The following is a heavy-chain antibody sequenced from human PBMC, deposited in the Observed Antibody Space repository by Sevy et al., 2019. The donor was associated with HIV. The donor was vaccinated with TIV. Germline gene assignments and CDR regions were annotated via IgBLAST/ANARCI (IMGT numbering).Heavy chain of an antibody. CDR1: GFTFSSYA. D-gene: IGHD3-22*01. Sequence: GGSLRLSCAASGFTFSSYAMSWVRQAPGKGLEWVSAISGSGGSTYYADAVKGRFTISRDNSKNTLYLKMNSLTAEDTVVYCSAKGVSSGYYSGFDPWGQGTLVTVSS. CDR3: AKGVSSGYYSGFDP. J-gene: IGHJ5*02. V-gene: IGHV3-23*01. CDR2: ISGSGGST.